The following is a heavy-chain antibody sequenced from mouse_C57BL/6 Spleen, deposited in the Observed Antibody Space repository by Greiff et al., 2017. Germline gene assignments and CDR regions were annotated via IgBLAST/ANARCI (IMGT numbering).Heavy chain of an antibody. Sequence: VQLQQPGAELVKPGASVKMSCKASGYTFTTYPLEWMKQNHGKSLEWIGNFHPYNDDTKYNEKFKGKATLTVEKSSSTVYLELSRLTSDDSAVYYCARGITTVRYWYFDVWGTGTTVTVSS. J-gene: IGHJ1*03. CDR3: ARGITTVRYWYFDV. V-gene: IGHV1-47*01. D-gene: IGHD1-1*01. CDR1: GYTFTTYP. CDR2: FHPYNDDT.